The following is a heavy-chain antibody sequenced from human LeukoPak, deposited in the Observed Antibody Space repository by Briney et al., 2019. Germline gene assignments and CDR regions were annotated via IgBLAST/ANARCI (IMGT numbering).Heavy chain of an antibody. J-gene: IGHJ1*01. V-gene: IGHV3-74*01. CDR1: GFTFSRYW. D-gene: IGHD3-3*01. Sequence: GGSLRLSCEASGFTFSRYWMHWVRQAPGKGLVWDSRIKSDGKTNYADSVKGRFTISRDNAKNTVSLQMNSLRADDTGVYYCARAPSEVGGYYPEYFRHWGQGTLVTVSS. CDR3: ARAPSEVGGYYPEYFRH. CDR2: IKSDGKT.